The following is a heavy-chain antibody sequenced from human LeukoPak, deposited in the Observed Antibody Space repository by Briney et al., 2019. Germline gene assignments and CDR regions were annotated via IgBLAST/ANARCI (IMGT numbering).Heavy chain of an antibody. CDR2: INPNSGGT. J-gene: IGHJ4*02. Sequence: ASVKVSCKASGYAFTGYYMHWVRQAPGQGLEWMGWINPNSGGTNYAQKFQGRVTMTRDTSISTAYMELSRLRSDDTAVYYCARARIPPYTNVIVGALHFDYWGQGTLVTVSS. CDR1: GYAFTGYY. D-gene: IGHD1-26*01. V-gene: IGHV1-2*02. CDR3: ARARIPPYTNVIVGALHFDY.